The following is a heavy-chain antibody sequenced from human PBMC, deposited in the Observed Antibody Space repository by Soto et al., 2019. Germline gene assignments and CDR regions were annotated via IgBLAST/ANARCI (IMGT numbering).Heavy chain of an antibody. D-gene: IGHD3-10*01. CDR2: INHSGST. CDR1: GGSFSGYY. Sequence: SETLSLTCAVYGGSFSGYYWTWIRQPPGTGLEWIGEINHSGSTNYNPSLKSRVTISVGTSKNQFSLKLSSVTAADTAVYYCARKRITMPMDVWGQGTTVTVSS. V-gene: IGHV4-34*01. J-gene: IGHJ6*02. CDR3: ARKRITMPMDV.